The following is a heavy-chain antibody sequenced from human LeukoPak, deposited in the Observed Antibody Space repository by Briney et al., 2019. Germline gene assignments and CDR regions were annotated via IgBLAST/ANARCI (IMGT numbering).Heavy chain of an antibody. CDR3: ARDFSYYDFWSGYYNAGSNWFDP. CDR1: GGSFSGYY. Sequence: SETLSLTCAVYGGSFSGYYWSWIRQPAGKGLEWIGRIYTSGSTNYNPSLKSRVTMSVDTSKNQFSLKLSSVTAADTAVYYCARDFSYYDFWSGYYNAGSNWFDPWGQGTLVTVSS. D-gene: IGHD3-3*01. J-gene: IGHJ5*02. CDR2: IYTSGST. V-gene: IGHV4-4*07.